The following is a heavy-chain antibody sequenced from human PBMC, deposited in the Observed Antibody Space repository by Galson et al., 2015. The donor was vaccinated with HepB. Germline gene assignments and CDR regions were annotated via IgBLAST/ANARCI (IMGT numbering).Heavy chain of an antibody. CDR1: GGSFSGYY. CDR3: ARGAWLVSVLNY. CDR2: INHSGST. V-gene: IGHV4-34*01. Sequence: SETLSLTCAVYGGSFSGYYWSWIRQPPGKGLEWIGEINHSGSTNYNPSLKSRVTISVDTSKNQFSLKLSSVTAADTAVYYCARGAWLVSVLNYWGQGTLVTVSS. J-gene: IGHJ4*02. D-gene: IGHD6-19*01.